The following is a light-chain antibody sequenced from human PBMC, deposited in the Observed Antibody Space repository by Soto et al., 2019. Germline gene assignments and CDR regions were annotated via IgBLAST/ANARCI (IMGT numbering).Light chain of an antibody. CDR2: EVT. J-gene: IGLJ3*02. CDR3: CSRV. V-gene: IGLV2-23*02. Sequence: QSALTQPASVSGSPGQSITISWTGTSSDVATYNLVSWYQQRPGTAPQLIIYEVTKRPSGVSTRFSGSQSGNTASLTISGLQADDEADYYCCSRVFGGGTKVTVL. CDR1: SSDVATYNL.